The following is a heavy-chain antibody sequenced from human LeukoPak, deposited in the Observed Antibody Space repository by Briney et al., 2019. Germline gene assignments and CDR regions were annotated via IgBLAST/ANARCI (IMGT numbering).Heavy chain of an antibody. V-gene: IGHV4-39*01. D-gene: IGHD3-10*01. CDR1: GGSISSSSYY. CDR3: ARLNYYGSGSYELDP. J-gene: IGHJ5*02. CDR2: IYYSGST. Sequence: SETLSLTCTVSGGSISSSSYYWGWIRQPPGKGLEWIGSIYYSGSTYYNPSLKSRVTIPVDTSKNQFSLKLSSVTAADTAVYYCARLNYYGSGSYELDPWGQGTLVTVSS.